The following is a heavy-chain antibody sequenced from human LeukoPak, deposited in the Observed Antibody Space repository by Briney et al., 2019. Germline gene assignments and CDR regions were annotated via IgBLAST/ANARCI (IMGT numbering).Heavy chain of an antibody. CDR2: ISYDGSNK. CDR1: GFTFSSYG. Sequence: GGSLRLSCAASGFTFSSYGMHWVRQAPGKGLEWVAVISYDGSNKYYADSVKGRFTISRDNSKNTLYLQMNSLRAEDTAVYYWAKVGGCSSTSCYEMGYWGQGTLVTVSS. V-gene: IGHV3-30*18. J-gene: IGHJ4*02. CDR3: AKVGGCSSTSCYEMGY. D-gene: IGHD2-2*01.